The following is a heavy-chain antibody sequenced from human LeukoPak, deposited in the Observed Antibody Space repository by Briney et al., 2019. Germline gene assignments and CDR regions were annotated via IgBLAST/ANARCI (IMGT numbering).Heavy chain of an antibody. CDR3: ERDSGSVRYYYNSSCYYDAFDI. Sequence: SVTLSLNCSGGTFVSYAISWVRQAPGQGLEWVGGIIPIFGTANYAQKFQGRVPITTDEATSTTYIDLTSQRSEGTAEYLCERDSGSVRYYYNSSCYYDAFDIWGQGTMVTVSS. D-gene: IGHD3-22*01. CDR1: GGTFVSYA. CDR2: IIPIFGTA. V-gene: IGHV1-69*05. J-gene: IGHJ3*02.